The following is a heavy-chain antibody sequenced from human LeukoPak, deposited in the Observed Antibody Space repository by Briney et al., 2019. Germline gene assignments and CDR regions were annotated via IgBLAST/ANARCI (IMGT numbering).Heavy chain of an antibody. D-gene: IGHD6-19*01. CDR1: GFAFSSYW. V-gene: IGHV3-7*01. J-gene: IGHJ4*02. Sequence: GGSLRLSCAASGFAFSSYWMTWVRQTPGQGLEWVSNIKPDVSGKNYVDSVKGRFTISRDNSKNSLYLQMKGLRVEDTAVYYCSSQPAVLDLDCWGQGTLVTVSS. CDR2: IKPDVSGK. CDR3: SSQPAVLDLDC.